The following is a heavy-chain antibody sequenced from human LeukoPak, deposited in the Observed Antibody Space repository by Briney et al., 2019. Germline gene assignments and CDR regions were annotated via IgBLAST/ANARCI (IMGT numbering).Heavy chain of an antibody. D-gene: IGHD6-13*01. V-gene: IGHV1-69*05. CDR1: GGTFISYA. Sequence: SVKVSCKASGGTFISYAISWVRQAPGQGLEWMGGIIPIFGTANYAQKFQGRVTITTDESTSTAYMELSSLRSEDTAVYYCAREYGSSSWYRYWGQGTLVTVSS. CDR2: IIPIFGTA. CDR3: AREYGSSSWYRY. J-gene: IGHJ4*02.